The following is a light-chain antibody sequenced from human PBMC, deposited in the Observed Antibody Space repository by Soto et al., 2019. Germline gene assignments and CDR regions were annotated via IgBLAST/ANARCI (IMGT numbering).Light chain of an antibody. V-gene: IGLV2-14*01. CDR2: EVN. J-gene: IGLJ1*01. CDR1: SSDVGGYDF. Sequence: QSVLTQPASVSGSPGQSITISCTGTSSDVGGYDFVSWFQHHPGKVPKLVIYEVNNRPSGVSYRFSGSKSGNTASLTISDLQAEDEADYYCSSYTSSSTRVFGTGTKVTVL. CDR3: SSYTSSSTRV.